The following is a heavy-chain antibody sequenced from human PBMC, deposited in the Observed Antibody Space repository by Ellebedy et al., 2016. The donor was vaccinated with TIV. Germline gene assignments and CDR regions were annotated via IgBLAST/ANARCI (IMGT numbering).Heavy chain of an antibody. D-gene: IGHD2-2*02. Sequence: AASVKVSCKTSGYTFTDYYIHWARQAPGQGLEWMGWIDPNSGGTNCAQKFQGRVTMTRDTSINTAYVELNRLTSDDTAIYFCARNIPRRDWFDPWGQGTLVTVSS. CDR3: ARNIPRRDWFDP. CDR2: IDPNSGGT. J-gene: IGHJ5*02. CDR1: GYTFTDYY. V-gene: IGHV1-2*02.